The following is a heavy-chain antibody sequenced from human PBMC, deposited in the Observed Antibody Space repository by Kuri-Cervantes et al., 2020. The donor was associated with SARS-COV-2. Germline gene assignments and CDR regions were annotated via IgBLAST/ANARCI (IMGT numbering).Heavy chain of an antibody. Sequence: ASVKVSCKASGYTFTGHGFGWVRQAPGQGLEWMGWIGADNGNTNYAQKFQGRVTMTRNTSISTAYMELSSLRSEDTAVYYCARRHSNYQYRYYYYYYYMDVWGKGTTVTVSS. J-gene: IGHJ6*03. V-gene: IGHV1-18*01. CDR1: GYTFTGHG. D-gene: IGHD4-11*01. CDR3: ARRHSNYQYRYYYYYYYMDV. CDR2: IGADNGNT.